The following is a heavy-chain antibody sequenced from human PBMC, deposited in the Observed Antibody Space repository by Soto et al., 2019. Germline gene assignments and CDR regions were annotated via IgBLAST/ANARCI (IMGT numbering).Heavy chain of an antibody. CDR1: GYTFITYD. V-gene: IGHV1-8*01. D-gene: IGHD2-8*01. Sequence: ASVKVSCKASGYTFITYDINWVRQATGQGLEWMGWMNPSNGNAGYAQKFQGRLTMTRDTSISTAYMELSSLRSDDTAVYFCARGKWRSGPNYFDSWGQGSLVTVSS. CDR2: MNPSNGNA. J-gene: IGHJ4*02. CDR3: ARGKWRSGPNYFDS.